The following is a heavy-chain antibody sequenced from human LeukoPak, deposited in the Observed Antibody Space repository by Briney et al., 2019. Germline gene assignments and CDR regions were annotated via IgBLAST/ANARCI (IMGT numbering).Heavy chain of an antibody. CDR3: GKTTVGYSSGQKPAWPVDY. Sequence: GSLRLSCAASGFTFNSYSMNWVRQAPGKGLEWVSFISSSSSTIYYADSVKGRFTISRDNAKNSLYLQINSLRAEDTAVYYCGKTTVGYSSGQKPAWPVDYWGQGTLVTVSS. J-gene: IGHJ4*02. D-gene: IGHD5-18*01. CDR2: ISSSSSTI. V-gene: IGHV3-48*04. CDR1: GFTFNSYS.